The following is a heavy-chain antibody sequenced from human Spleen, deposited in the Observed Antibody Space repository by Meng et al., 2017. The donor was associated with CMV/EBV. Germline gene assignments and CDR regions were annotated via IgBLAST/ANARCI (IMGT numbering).Heavy chain of an antibody. V-gene: IGHV3-64*02. CDR3: ASSDPHRDYYGSGIYDWYFDY. J-gene: IGHJ4*02. CDR1: GFTFSTYA. Sequence: ETLSLTCAASGFTFSTYAMHWVRQAPGKGLEYVSGISNNGADTYYADSVKGRFTISRDNSKNTLYLQMGSLRADDMAVYYCASSDPHRDYYGSGIYDWYFDYWGQGTLVTVSS. D-gene: IGHD3-10*01. CDR2: ISNNGADT.